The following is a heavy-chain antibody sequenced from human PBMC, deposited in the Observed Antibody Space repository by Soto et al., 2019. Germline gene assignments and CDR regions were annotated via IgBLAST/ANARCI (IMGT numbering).Heavy chain of an antibody. D-gene: IGHD3-22*01. J-gene: IGHJ4*02. V-gene: IGHV3-23*01. Sequence: PGGSLRLSCAASGFTFSSYAMSWVRQAPGKGLEWVSAISGSGGSTYYADSVKGRFTISRDNSKNTLYLQMNSLRAEDTAVYYCAKAPLYDSSGFHYFDCWGQGTLVTVSS. CDR3: AKAPLYDSSGFHYFDC. CDR1: GFTFSSYA. CDR2: ISGSGGST.